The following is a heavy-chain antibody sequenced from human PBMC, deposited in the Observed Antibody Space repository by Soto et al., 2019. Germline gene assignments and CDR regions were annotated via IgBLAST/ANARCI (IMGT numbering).Heavy chain of an antibody. V-gene: IGHV4-31*03. J-gene: IGHJ6*02. CDR3: ARDLEYCSSTSCRGAYYYGMDV. CDR2: IYYSGST. CDR1: GGSISSGGYY. Sequence: SETLSLTCTVSGGSISSGGYYWSWIRQHPGKGLEWIGYIYYSGSTYYNPSLKSRVTISVDTSKNQFSLKLSSVTAADTAVYYCARDLEYCSSTSCRGAYYYGMDVWGQGTTVTVSS. D-gene: IGHD2-2*01.